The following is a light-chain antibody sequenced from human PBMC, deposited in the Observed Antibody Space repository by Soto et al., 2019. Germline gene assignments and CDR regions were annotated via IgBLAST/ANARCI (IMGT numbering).Light chain of an antibody. CDR1: NIGRKS. V-gene: IGLV3-21*02. CDR3: QVWDRESEHYV. CDR2: DDS. J-gene: IGLJ1*01. Sequence: SYELTQPPSVSVAPGQTARITCGGTNIGRKSVNWYQQRPGQAPVMVVYDDSDRPSGIPERFSGSNSGDTATLTISRVDAGDEADYYCQVWDRESEHYVFGTGTKVTVL.